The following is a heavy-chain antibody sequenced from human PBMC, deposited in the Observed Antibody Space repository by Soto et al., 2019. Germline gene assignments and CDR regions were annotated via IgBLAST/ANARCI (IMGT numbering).Heavy chain of an antibody. V-gene: IGHV3-30*18. CDR1: GFTFSSYG. CDR3: AKDSRIAVAGTDY. J-gene: IGHJ4*02. D-gene: IGHD6-19*01. Sequence: GSLRLSCAASGFTFSSYGMHWVRQAPGKGLEWVAVISYDGSNKYYADSVKGRFTISRDNSKNTLYLQMNSLRAEDTAVYYCAKDSRIAVAGTDYWGQGTLVTVSS. CDR2: ISYDGSNK.